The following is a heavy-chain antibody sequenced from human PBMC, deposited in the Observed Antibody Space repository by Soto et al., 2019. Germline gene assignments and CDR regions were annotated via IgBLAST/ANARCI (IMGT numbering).Heavy chain of an antibody. J-gene: IGHJ4*02. Sequence: QVQLVQSGAEVKKPGSSVKVSCKASGGTFSSYAISWVRQAPGQVLEWMGGIIPILGTANYAQKFQGRVTITADESTSTAYMELRSLRSEDTAVYYCAREGVCSGGSCYRYWVQGTLVTVSS. V-gene: IGHV1-69*12. CDR2: IIPILGTA. CDR1: GGTFSSYA. D-gene: IGHD2-15*01. CDR3: AREGVCSGGSCYRY.